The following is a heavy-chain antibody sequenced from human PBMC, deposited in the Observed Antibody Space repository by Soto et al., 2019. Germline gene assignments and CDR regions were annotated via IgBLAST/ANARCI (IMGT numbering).Heavy chain of an antibody. CDR2: ISSSSDYL. Sequence: GGSLRLSCAASGFTFSTYSMNWVRQSPGKGLEWVSSISSSSDYLYYADSVRGRFTISRDNAKNSLYLQMNSLRAEDTAVYYCARAVVDTAMIRQYYYYYGMDVWGQGTTVTV. D-gene: IGHD5-18*01. J-gene: IGHJ6*02. CDR3: ARAVVDTAMIRQYYYYYGMDV. V-gene: IGHV3-21*01. CDR1: GFTFSTYS.